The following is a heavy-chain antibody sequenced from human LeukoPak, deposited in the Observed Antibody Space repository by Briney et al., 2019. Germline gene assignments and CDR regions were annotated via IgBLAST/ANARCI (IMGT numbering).Heavy chain of an antibody. Sequence: ASVKVSCKASGYTFTSYGISWVRQAPGQGLERMGWISAYNGNTNYAQKLQDRVTMTTDTSTSTAYMELRSLRSDDTAVYYCARVQPLPYLADCSGGSCPFGYWGQGTLVTVSS. CDR1: GYTFTSYG. CDR3: ARVQPLPYLADCSGGSCPFGY. D-gene: IGHD2-15*01. V-gene: IGHV1-18*01. CDR2: ISAYNGNT. J-gene: IGHJ4*02.